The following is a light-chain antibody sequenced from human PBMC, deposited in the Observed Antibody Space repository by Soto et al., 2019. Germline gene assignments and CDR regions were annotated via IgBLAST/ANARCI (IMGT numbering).Light chain of an antibody. CDR3: QQYNIWPLT. Sequence: EIVMTQSPATLSVSPGERATLSCRASQSVSSNLDWYQQKPGQAPRLLIYGASTRATGIPARFSGSGSGTEFTLTISSLQSEDFAVYYCQQYNIWPLTFGGGTKVEIK. V-gene: IGKV3-15*01. CDR2: GAS. CDR1: QSVSSN. J-gene: IGKJ4*01.